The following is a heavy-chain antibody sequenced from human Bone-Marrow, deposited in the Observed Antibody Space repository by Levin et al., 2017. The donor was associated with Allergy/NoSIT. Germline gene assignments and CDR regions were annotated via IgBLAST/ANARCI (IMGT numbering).Heavy chain of an antibody. CDR1: GYSFTSYW. J-gene: IGHJ4*02. Sequence: HGESLKISCKGSGYSFTSYWIGWVRQMPGKGLEWMGIIYPGDSDTRYSPSFQGQVTISADKSISTAYLQWSSLKASDTAMYYCARHHSYCISTSCSYDYWGQGTLVTVSS. V-gene: IGHV5-51*01. CDR3: ARHHSYCISTSCSYDY. CDR2: IYPGDSDT. D-gene: IGHD2-2*01.